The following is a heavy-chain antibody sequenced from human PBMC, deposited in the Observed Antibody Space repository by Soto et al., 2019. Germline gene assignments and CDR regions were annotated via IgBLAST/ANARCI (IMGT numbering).Heavy chain of an antibody. J-gene: IGHJ5*02. Sequence: SETLSLTCTVFGGSISSYYWSWIRQPPGKGLEWIGYIYYSGSTNYNPSLKSRVTISVDTSKNQFSLKLSSVTAADTAVYYCAREVGNGDYIWGSYPLSGWFDPWGQGTLVTVSS. V-gene: IGHV4-59*01. CDR2: IYYSGST. CDR1: GGSISSYY. CDR3: AREVGNGDYIWGSYPLSGWFDP. D-gene: IGHD3-16*02.